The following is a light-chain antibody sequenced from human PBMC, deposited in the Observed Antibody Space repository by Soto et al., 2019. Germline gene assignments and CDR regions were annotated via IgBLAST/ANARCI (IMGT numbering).Light chain of an antibody. CDR3: QHYNNWPPYT. Sequence: EILMTQSPATLSVSPGERATLSCRASQRISNNLAWYQQKPGQAPRLLIYGASTRATGVPARFSGSGSETDFTLTISNLQSEDCAVYYCQHYNNWPPYTFGQGTKVDIK. CDR2: GAS. CDR1: QRISNN. J-gene: IGKJ2*01. V-gene: IGKV3D-15*01.